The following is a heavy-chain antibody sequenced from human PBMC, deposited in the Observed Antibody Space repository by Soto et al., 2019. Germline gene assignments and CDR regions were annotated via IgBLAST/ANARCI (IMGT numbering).Heavy chain of an antibody. Sequence: TSETLSLTCSVSGGSISTVGHYWTWIRQPPGKGLEWIGSIYHAGSTYYSKSLRSRLTMSVDTSKSQFSLRLSSVTAADTAVYYCARATGTLRSRNCDYWGQGSLVTVSS. D-gene: IGHD1-1*01. CDR3: ARATGTLRSRNCDY. J-gene: IGHJ4*02. CDR1: GGSISTVGHY. V-gene: IGHV4-31*03. CDR2: IYHAGST.